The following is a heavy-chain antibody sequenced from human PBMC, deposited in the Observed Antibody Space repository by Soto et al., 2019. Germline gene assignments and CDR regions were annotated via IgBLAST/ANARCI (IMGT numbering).Heavy chain of an antibody. CDR1: GGTFSSYA. Sequence: SVKVSCKASGGTFSSYAISWVRQAPGQGLEWMGGIIPIFGTANYAQKFQGRVTITADESTSTAYMELSSVTAADTAVYYCARVHPSYRDGYNYLDSWGQGTLVTVSS. V-gene: IGHV1-69*13. CDR2: IIPIFGTA. J-gene: IGHJ4*02. D-gene: IGHD5-12*01. CDR3: ARVHPSYRDGYNYLDS.